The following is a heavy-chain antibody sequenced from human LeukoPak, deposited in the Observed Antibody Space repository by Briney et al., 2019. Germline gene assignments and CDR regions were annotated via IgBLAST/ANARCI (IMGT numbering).Heavy chain of an antibody. J-gene: IGHJ4*02. D-gene: IGHD5-12*01. CDR1: GGSFSGYY. V-gene: IGHV4-34*01. CDR2: INHSGST. CDR3: ASQSGYDSPFDY. Sequence: SETLSLTCAVYGGSFSGYYWSWIRQPPGKGLEWIGEINHSGSTNYNPSLKSRVTISVDTSKNQFSLKLSSVTAADTAVYYCASQSGYDSPFDYWGQGTLVTVSS.